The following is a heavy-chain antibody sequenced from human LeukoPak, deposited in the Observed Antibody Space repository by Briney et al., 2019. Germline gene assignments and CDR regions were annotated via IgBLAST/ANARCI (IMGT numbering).Heavy chain of an antibody. D-gene: IGHD3-3*01. V-gene: IGHV4-34*01. CDR3: ARAHTYYDFWSGYSGSIRTSWFDP. Sequence: KPSETLSLTCAVYGGSFSGYYWSWIRQPPGKGREWIGEINHRGSTNYNPSLKSRVTISVDTSKNQFSLKLSSVTAADTAVYYCARAHTYYDFWSGYSGSIRTSWFDPWGQGTLVTVSS. CDR1: GGSFSGYY. CDR2: INHRGST. J-gene: IGHJ5*02.